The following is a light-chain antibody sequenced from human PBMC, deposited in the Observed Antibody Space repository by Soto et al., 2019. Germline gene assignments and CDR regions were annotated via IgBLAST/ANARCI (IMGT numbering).Light chain of an antibody. J-gene: IGKJ1*01. CDR3: QQYGSSPET. Sequence: ILMTQSPDTLSVSPGERVTLSCRASRTVSNRLAWYQHKPGQAPRLLIYGASSRATGIPDRFSGSGSGTDFTLTISRLEPEDFAVYYCQQYGSSPETFGQGTKVDIK. V-gene: IGKV3-20*01. CDR1: RTVSNR. CDR2: GAS.